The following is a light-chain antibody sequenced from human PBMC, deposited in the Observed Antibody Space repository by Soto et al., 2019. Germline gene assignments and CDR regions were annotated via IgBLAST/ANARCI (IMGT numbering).Light chain of an antibody. J-gene: IGLJ1*01. CDR3: SSYTSSSTRV. Sequence: QSVLTQPASVSGSPGQSITISCTGTSSDVGGYNYVSWYQQHPGKAPKLMIYDVSDRPSGVSNRFSGSKSGNTASLTISGLQAYDEADYDCSSYTSSSTRVFGTGTKLTVL. CDR1: SSDVGGYNY. V-gene: IGLV2-14*01. CDR2: DVS.